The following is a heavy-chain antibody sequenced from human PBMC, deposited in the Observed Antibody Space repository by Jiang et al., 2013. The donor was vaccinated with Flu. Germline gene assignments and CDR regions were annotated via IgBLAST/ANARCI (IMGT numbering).Heavy chain of an antibody. CDR1: GFTFSNYA. Sequence: QLLESGGGLVQPGGSLRLSCAASGFTFSNYAMTWVRQAPGKGLEWVSTIGGSAPGTFYTDSVKGRFTISRDDSKNTVYLHMSSLRGEDTAVYYCAKDLDAIAYLPLGSWGQGTLVTVSS. V-gene: IGHV3-23*01. CDR2: IGGSAPGT. D-gene: IGHD2-21*01. CDR3: AKDLDAIAYLPLGS. J-gene: IGHJ5*02.